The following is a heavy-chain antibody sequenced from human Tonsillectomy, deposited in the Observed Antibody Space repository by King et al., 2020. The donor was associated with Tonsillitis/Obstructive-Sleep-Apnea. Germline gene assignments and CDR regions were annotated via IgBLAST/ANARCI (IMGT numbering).Heavy chain of an antibody. J-gene: IGHJ4*02. D-gene: IGHD3-10*01. CDR2: INPSIGST. V-gene: IGHV1-46*01. CDR3: VRENARPCGSGTYYNPFDY. Sequence: QLVQSGAEVKKPGASVKVSCKASGYTFTSYYMHWVRLAPGQGLEWMGIINPSIGSTSYAQKFQGRVTMTTDKSTSTIYMDLSSLGSEDTAVYYCVRENARPCGSGTYYNPFDYWGQGTLVTVSS. CDR1: GYTFTSYY.